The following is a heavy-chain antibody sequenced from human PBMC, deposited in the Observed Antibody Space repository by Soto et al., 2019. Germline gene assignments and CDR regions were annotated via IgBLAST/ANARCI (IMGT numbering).Heavy chain of an antibody. D-gene: IGHD3-10*01. Sequence: QVQLQESGPGLVKPSQTLSLTCTVSGGSISRGGYYWSWIRQHPGKGLEWIGYSYYSGSTYFNLSLKSRVTIALDTSKNEFSLKLSSVTAADTAVYYCACVYGSGTKGAFDIWGQGTMVTVSS. J-gene: IGHJ3*02. CDR2: SYYSGST. V-gene: IGHV4-31*03. CDR3: ACVYGSGTKGAFDI. CDR1: GGSISRGGYY.